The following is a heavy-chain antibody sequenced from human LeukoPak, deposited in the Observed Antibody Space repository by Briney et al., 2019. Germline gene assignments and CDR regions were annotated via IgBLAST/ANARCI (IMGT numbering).Heavy chain of an antibody. Sequence: GGSLRLSCAASGFTFSSYAMSWVRQAPGKGLEWVSAISGSGGSSYYAASVKGRFTISRDNSKNTLYLQMNSLRAEDTAVYYCADYDYGDYVGFDYWGQGTLVTVSS. CDR2: ISGSGGSS. CDR3: ADYDYGDYVGFDY. D-gene: IGHD4-17*01. J-gene: IGHJ4*02. CDR1: GFTFSSYA. V-gene: IGHV3-23*01.